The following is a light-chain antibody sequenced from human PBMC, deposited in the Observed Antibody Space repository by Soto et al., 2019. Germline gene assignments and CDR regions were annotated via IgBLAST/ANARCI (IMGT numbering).Light chain of an antibody. Sequence: SYELTQPPSVSVSPGQTASITCSGNKLGDKYACWYQQKPGQSPVLVICQDRKRPSGIPERFSGSNSGNTATLTISGTQAMDEADYYCQAWDSSTANVVFGGGTKLTVL. V-gene: IGLV3-1*01. CDR3: QAWDSSTANVV. CDR2: QDR. J-gene: IGLJ2*01. CDR1: KLGDKY.